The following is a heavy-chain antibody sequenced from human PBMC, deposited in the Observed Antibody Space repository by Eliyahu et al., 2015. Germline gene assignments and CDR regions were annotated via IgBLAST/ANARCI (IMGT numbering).Heavy chain of an antibody. CDR1: GYXFTXYY. CDR2: XNPSGGST. J-gene: IGHJ4*02. D-gene: IGHD2-15*01. Sequence: QVQLVQSGAEVKKPGASVKVSCKASGYXFTXYYXHWVRQAPGQGLEWXGIXNPSGGSTSYAQKFQGRVTMTRDTSTSTVYMELSSLRSEDTAVYYCAREGGEWCSGGSCHNTDYWGQGTLVTVSS. CDR3: AREGGEWCSGGSCHNTDY. V-gene: IGHV1-46*03.